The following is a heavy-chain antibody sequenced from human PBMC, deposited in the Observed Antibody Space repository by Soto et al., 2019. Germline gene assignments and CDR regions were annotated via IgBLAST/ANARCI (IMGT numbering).Heavy chain of an antibody. D-gene: IGHD2-15*01. Sequence: QVQLQQWGAGLLKPSETLSLTCAVYGGSFSGYYWSWIRQPPGKGLEWIGEINHSGSTNYNTSLKSRVTISVDTSKNQFALKLSSVTAADTAVYYCARAPRVVVAATLIDYWGQGGLVTVSS. V-gene: IGHV4-34*01. CDR3: ARAPRVVVAATLIDY. CDR2: INHSGST. CDR1: GGSFSGYY. J-gene: IGHJ4*02.